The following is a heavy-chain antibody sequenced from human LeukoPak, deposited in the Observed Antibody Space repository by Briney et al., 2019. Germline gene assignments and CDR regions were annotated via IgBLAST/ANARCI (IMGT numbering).Heavy chain of an antibody. V-gene: IGHV3-9*01. Sequence: GGSLRLSCAASGFTFDDYAMHWVRQAPGKGLEWVSGVSWNSDNIGYADSVKGRFTVSRDNAKNSLYLQMNSLRAEDTALYYCARDPEYSSSFPLYYFDYWGQGTLVTVSS. CDR1: GFTFDDYA. D-gene: IGHD6-6*01. J-gene: IGHJ4*02. CDR3: ARDPEYSSSFPLYYFDY. CDR2: VSWNSDNI.